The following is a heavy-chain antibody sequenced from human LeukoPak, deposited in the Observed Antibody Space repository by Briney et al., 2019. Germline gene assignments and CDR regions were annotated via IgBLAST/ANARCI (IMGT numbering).Heavy chain of an antibody. J-gene: IGHJ4*02. D-gene: IGHD3-10*01. CDR3: ARDPMVRGVMWY. CDR2: IIPIFGTA. Sequence: AASVKVSCKASGGTFSSYAISWVRQAPGQGLEWMGRIIPIFGTANYAQKFQGRITITTDESTSKAYMELSSLRSEDTAVYYCARDPMVRGVMWYWGQGTLVTVSS. CDR1: GGTFSSYA. V-gene: IGHV1-69*05.